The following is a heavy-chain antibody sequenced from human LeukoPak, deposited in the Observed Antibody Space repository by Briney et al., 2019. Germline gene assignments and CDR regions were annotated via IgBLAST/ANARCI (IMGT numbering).Heavy chain of an antibody. CDR2: ISYSGTP. Sequence: NPSQTLSLTCNVSGGSINTANYYWTWIRQPPGRGLEWIGYISYSGTPCYNPSLNSRVTISLDTSKNQFSLRLNSVTAADTAMYYCARDRYGDFEDYWGQGTLVTVSS. CDR3: ARDRYGDFEDY. J-gene: IGHJ4*02. V-gene: IGHV4-30-4*08. CDR1: GGSINTANYY. D-gene: IGHD4-17*01.